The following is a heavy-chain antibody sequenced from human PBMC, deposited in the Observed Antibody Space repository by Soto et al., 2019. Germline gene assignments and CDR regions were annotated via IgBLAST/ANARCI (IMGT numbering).Heavy chain of an antibody. V-gene: IGHV3-30-3*01. CDR1: GFTFSSYA. J-gene: IGHJ4*02. CDR3: ARGQASAGPYFDY. CDR2: ISYDGRNK. Sequence: QVQLVESGGGVVQPGRSLRLSCAASGFTFSSYAMHWVRQAPGKGLEWVAVISYDGRNKYYADSVKGRFTISRDNSKNTLYLQMNSLRAEDTAVYYCARGQASAGPYFDYCGQGTLVTVSS.